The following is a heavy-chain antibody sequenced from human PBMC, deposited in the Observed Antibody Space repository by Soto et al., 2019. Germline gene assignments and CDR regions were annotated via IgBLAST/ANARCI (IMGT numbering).Heavy chain of an antibody. CDR2: IYHSGST. CDR3: ARVVAGTTPRGAFDI. J-gene: IGHJ3*02. CDR1: GGSISSGGYS. Sequence: SETLSLTCAVSGGSISSGGYSWSWIRQPPGKGLEWIGYIYHSGSTYYNPSLKSRVTISVDRSKNQFSLKLSSVTAADTAVYYCARVVAGTTPRGAFDIWGQGTMVTVS. V-gene: IGHV4-30-2*01. D-gene: IGHD1-7*01.